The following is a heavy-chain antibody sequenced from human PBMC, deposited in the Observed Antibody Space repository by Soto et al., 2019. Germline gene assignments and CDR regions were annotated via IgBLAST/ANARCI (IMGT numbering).Heavy chain of an antibody. Sequence: ASVKVSCKASGYTFTSYYMHWVRQAPGQGLEWMGIINPSGGSTSYAQKFQGRVTMTRDTSTSTVYMELSSLRAEDTAVYYCARDQGDSSGYYGAAGAFDIWGQGTMVTVSS. D-gene: IGHD3-22*01. CDR3: ARDQGDSSGYYGAAGAFDI. J-gene: IGHJ3*02. CDR1: GYTFTSYY. CDR2: INPSGGST. V-gene: IGHV1-46*01.